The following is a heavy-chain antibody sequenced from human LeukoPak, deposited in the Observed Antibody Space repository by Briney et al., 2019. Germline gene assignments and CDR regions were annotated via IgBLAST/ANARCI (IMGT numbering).Heavy chain of an antibody. J-gene: IGHJ5*02. V-gene: IGHV5-51*01. D-gene: IGHD2-2*01. CDR2: IYPGDSDT. CDR3: ARRGVVVPAPGGWFDR. Sequence: GESLKISCKGSGYSFTSYWIGWVRQMPGKGLEWMGIIYPGDSDTRYSPSFQGQVTISADKSISTAYLQWSSLKASDTAMYYCARRGVVVPAPGGWFDRWGQGTLVTVSS. CDR1: GYSFTSYW.